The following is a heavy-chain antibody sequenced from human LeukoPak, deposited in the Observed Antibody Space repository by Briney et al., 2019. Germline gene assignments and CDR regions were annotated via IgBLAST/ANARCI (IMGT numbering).Heavy chain of an antibody. Sequence: GGSLRLSCAASGFTFSSYGFHWVRQPPGRGLGWVAFIRYDGSNKYYADSVKSRFTISRDNSKNTLYLQMNSLRAEDTAAYYCARYTSGYSDAFDIWGQGTMVTVSS. CDR2: IRYDGSNK. J-gene: IGHJ3*02. V-gene: IGHV3-30*02. D-gene: IGHD3-22*01. CDR1: GFTFSSYG. CDR3: ARYTSGYSDAFDI.